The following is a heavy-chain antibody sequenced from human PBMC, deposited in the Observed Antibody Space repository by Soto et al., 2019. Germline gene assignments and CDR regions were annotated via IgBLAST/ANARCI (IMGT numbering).Heavy chain of an antibody. CDR1: GFTFSSYW. CDR3: ARLPRLCSSEWDFDL. Sequence: EVQLVESGGGLVQPGGSLRLSCAASGFTFSSYWMSWVRQAPGKGLEWVANIKQDGSEKYSVDSVKGRFTTCRDNAKKSLYLQMNSLSAEDTVVYYCARLPRLCSSEWDFDLWGCGPLVTVSS. V-gene: IGHV3-7*05. J-gene: IGHJ2*01. D-gene: IGHD1-26*01. CDR2: IKQDGSEK.